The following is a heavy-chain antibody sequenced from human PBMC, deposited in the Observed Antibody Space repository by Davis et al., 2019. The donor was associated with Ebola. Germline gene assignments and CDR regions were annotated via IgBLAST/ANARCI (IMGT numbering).Heavy chain of an antibody. J-gene: IGHJ4*02. V-gene: IGHV1-69*13. CDR1: GGTFSRYS. Sequence: SVKVSCKASGGTFSRYSISWVRQATGQGLEWMGGLIPIFGTPNYAQKFQGRVTIIADESTSTAYVELSSLRSDDTAVYYCTIGGTTGGFDYWGQGTLVTVSS. CDR3: TIGGTTGGFDY. D-gene: IGHD3-16*01. CDR2: LIPIFGTP.